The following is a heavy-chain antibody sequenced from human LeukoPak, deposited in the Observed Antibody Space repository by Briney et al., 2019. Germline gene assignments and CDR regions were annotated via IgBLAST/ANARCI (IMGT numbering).Heavy chain of an antibody. CDR3: ARRTYDFWSGYHDY. D-gene: IGHD3-3*01. CDR2: IYYSGST. Sequence: PSETLSLTCTVSGGSISSYYWSWIRQPPGKGLEWIGYIYYSGSTNYNPSLKSRVTISVDTSKNQFSLKLSSVTAADTAVYYCARRTYDFWSGYHDYWGQGTLVTVSS. CDR1: GGSISSYY. V-gene: IGHV4-59*08. J-gene: IGHJ4*02.